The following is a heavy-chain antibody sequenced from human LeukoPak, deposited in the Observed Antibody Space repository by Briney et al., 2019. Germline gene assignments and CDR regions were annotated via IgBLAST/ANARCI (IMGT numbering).Heavy chain of an antibody. CDR3: VREEGY. J-gene: IGHJ4*02. V-gene: IGHV3-7*01. CDR1: GFTFSTYW. CDR2: IKQDGSHK. Sequence: GGSLRLSCATSGFTFSTYWMYWVRQAPGKGLEWVANIKQDGSHKYYVDSVKGRFTISRDNAKNSLYLQMNSLRVEDTAVYYCVREEGYWGQGTLVTVSS.